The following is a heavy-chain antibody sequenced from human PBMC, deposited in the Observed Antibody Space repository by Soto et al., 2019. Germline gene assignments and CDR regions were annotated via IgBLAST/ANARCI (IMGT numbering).Heavy chain of an antibody. V-gene: IGHV1-18*01. CDR3: ARGGAVGGAIDS. CDR2: ISPYNGNT. D-gene: IGHD6-19*01. J-gene: IGHJ4*02. CDR1: GYTFTDYD. Sequence: GASVKVSCKASGYTFTDYDFSWVRQAPGRRLEWMGWISPYNGNTKYAENLQGRVTMTRDTDTSTAYMELRSLRSDDTAVYFCARGGAVGGAIDSWGQGTSVTVS.